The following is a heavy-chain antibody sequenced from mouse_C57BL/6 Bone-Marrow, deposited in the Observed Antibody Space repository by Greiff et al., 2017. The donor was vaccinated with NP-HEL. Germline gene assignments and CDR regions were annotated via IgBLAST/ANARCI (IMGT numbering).Heavy chain of an antibody. CDR2: ISNLAYSI. V-gene: IGHV5-15*01. CDR3: ARHPYCYGSSGWYCDV. Sequence: EVKLVESGGGLVQPGGSLKLSCAASGFTFSDYGMAWVRQAPRKGPEWVAFISNLAYSIYYADTVTGRFTISRENAKNTLYLEMSSLRSEDTAMYYCARHPYCYGSSGWYCDVWGTGTTVTVSS. CDR1: GFTFSDYG. J-gene: IGHJ1*03. D-gene: IGHD1-1*01.